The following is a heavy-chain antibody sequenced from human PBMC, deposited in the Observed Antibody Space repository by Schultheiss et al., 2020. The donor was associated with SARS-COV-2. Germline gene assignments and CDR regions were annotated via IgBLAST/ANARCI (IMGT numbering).Heavy chain of an antibody. CDR1: GFTFSSYA. V-gene: IGHV3-30*07. CDR3: AKNGPYDYVWGSYRYTGDY. Sequence: GGSLRLSCAASGFTFSSYAMHWVRQAPGKGLEWVAVISYDGSNKYYADSVKGRFTISRDNSKNTLYLQMNSLRAEDTAVYYCAKNGPYDYVWGSYRYTGDYWGQGTLVTVSS. D-gene: IGHD3-16*02. CDR2: ISYDGSNK. J-gene: IGHJ4*02.